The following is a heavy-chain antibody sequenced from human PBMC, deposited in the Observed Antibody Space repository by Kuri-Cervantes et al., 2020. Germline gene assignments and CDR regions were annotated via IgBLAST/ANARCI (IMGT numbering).Heavy chain of an antibody. V-gene: IGHV3-30-3*01. Sequence: LSLTCAASGFTFSSYAMHWVRQAPGKGLEWVAVISYDGSNKYYADSVKGRFTISRDNSKNTLYLQMNSLRAEDTAVYYCARFYGDLKKSLGWFAPWDQGTLVTVSS. CDR2: ISYDGSNK. CDR1: GFTFSSYA. J-gene: IGHJ5*02. CDR3: ARFYGDLKKSLGWFAP. D-gene: IGHD4-17*01.